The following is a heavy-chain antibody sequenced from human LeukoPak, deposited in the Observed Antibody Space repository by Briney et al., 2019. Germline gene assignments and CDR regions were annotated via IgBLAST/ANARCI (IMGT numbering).Heavy chain of an antibody. CDR1: GFTFSTYE. CDR3: ARDRDCSSISCHNAFDI. D-gene: IGHD2-2*01. Sequence: PGGSLRLSCAASGFTFSTYEMHWVRQAPGKGLEWVAVISNDGRNKDYADSVKGRFTISRDNSKNTLYVQMNSLRAEDTAVYYCARDRDCSSISCHNAFDIWGQGTMVTVSS. V-gene: IGHV3-30*01. J-gene: IGHJ3*02. CDR2: ISNDGRNK.